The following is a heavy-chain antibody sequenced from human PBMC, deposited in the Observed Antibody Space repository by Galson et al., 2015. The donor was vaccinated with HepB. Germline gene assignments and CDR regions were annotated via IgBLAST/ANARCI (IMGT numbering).Heavy chain of an antibody. CDR3: ASYYDFWRV. CDR2: IYFSGST. D-gene: IGHD3-3*01. J-gene: IGHJ4*02. CDR1: GGSISSSSYY. V-gene: IGHV4-39*01. Sequence: SETLSLTCTVSGGSISSSSYYWGWIRQPPGTGLEWIGSIYFSGSTYYNPSLKSRVTISVDTSKNQFSLKLTSVTAADTAVYYCASYYDFWRVGGQGTLVTVSS.